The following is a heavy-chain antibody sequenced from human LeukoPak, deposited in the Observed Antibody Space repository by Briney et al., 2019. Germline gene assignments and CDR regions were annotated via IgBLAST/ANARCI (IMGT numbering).Heavy chain of an antibody. J-gene: IGHJ4*02. CDR3: TRAVAGRDRYFDY. CDR2: ISGSGGST. V-gene: IGHV3-23*01. CDR1: GFTFSSYA. D-gene: IGHD6-19*01. Sequence: GGSLRLSCAASGFTFSSYAMSWVRQAPGKGLEWVSAISGSGGSTYYADSVKGRFTISRDNSKNTLYLQMNSLRAEDTAVYYCTRAVAGRDRYFDYWGQGALVTVSS.